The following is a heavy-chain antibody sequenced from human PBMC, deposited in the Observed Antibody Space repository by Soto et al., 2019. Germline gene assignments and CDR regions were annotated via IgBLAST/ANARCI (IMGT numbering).Heavy chain of an antibody. CDR3: ARYYGDYEVNYYYYYGMDV. D-gene: IGHD4-17*01. J-gene: IGHJ6*02. V-gene: IGHV1-18*01. Sequence: ASVKVSCKASGYTFTSYGISWVRQAPGQGLEWMGWISAYNGNTNYAQKLQGRVTMTTDTSTSTAYMELRSLRSDDTAVYYCARYYGDYEVNYYYYYGMDVWGQGTTVTVSS. CDR1: GYTFTSYG. CDR2: ISAYNGNT.